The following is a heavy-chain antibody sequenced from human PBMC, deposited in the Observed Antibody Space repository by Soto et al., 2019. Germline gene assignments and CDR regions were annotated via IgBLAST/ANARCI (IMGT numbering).Heavy chain of an antibody. CDR2: IYYSGST. CDR3: ARHDDIAAAYFDY. CDR1: GGSISSSSCY. J-gene: IGHJ4*02. D-gene: IGHD6-13*01. V-gene: IGHV4-39*01. Sequence: SETLSLTCTVSGGSISSSSCYWGWIRQPPGKGLEWIGSIYYSGSTYYNPSLKSRVTISVDTSKNQFSLKLSSVTAADTAVYYCARHDDIAAAYFDYWGQGTLVTVSS.